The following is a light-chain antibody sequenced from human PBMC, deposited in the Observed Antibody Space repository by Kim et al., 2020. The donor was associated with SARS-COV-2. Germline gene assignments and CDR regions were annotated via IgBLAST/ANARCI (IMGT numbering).Light chain of an antibody. CDR1: QDIKNY. J-gene: IGKJ1*01. V-gene: IGKV1-27*01. CDR3: QKYNSAPWT. Sequence: SASVGDRVTITCRASQDIKNYLAWYRQKPGKVPEVLIYAASILQSGVPSRISGSGSGTDFTLTINSLQPEDVATYYCQKYNSAPWTFGQGTKLEIK. CDR2: AAS.